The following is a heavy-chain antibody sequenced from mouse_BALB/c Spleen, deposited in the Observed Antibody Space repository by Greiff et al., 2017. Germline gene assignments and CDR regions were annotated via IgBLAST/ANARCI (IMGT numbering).Heavy chain of an antibody. D-gene: IGHD1-1*01. J-gene: IGHJ4*01. CDR1: GYTFTDYN. Sequence: EVQLQQSGPELVKPGASVKIPCKASGYTFTDYNMDWVKQSHGKSLEWIGDINPNNGGTIYNQKFKGKATLTVDKSSSTAYMELRSLTSEDTAVYYCARDGSRRTYYAMDYWGQGTSVTVSS. CDR3: ARDGSRRTYYAMDY. V-gene: IGHV1-18*01. CDR2: INPNNGGT.